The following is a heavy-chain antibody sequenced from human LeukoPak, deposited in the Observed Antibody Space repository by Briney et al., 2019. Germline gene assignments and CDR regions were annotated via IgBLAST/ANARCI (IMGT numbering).Heavy chain of an antibody. CDR3: ARGQEYYYDSSAYSKFDY. D-gene: IGHD3-22*01. V-gene: IGHV3-7*02. J-gene: IGHJ4*02. CDR2: IKQDGSEK. Sequence: GGSLRLSCAASGFTFSSSWMSWVRQAPGKGLEWVANIKQDGSEKYYVDSVKGRFTISRDNSKNTLYLQMNSLRAEDTALYYCARGQEYYYDSSAYSKFDYWGQGTLVTVSS. CDR1: GFTFSSSW.